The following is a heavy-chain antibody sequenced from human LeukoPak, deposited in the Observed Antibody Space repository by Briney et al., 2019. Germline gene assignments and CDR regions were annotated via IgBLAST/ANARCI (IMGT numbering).Heavy chain of an antibody. CDR2: INPNSGGT. CDR3: ARGLGYCSTTSCQGYYYYGMDV. D-gene: IGHD2-2*01. Sequence: GASVKVSCKASGYTFTGYYMHWVRQAPGQGLEWMGWINPNSGGTNYAQKFQGWVTMTRDTSISTAYMELSRLRSDDTAVHYCARGLGYCSTTSCQGYYYYGMDVWGQGTTVTVSS. J-gene: IGHJ6*02. V-gene: IGHV1-2*04. CDR1: GYTFTGYY.